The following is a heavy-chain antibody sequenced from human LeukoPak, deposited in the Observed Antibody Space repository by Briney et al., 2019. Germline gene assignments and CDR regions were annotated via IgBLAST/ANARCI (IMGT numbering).Heavy chain of an antibody. CDR1: GGTFSSYA. V-gene: IGHV1-69*06. Sequence: SVKVSCKASGGTFSSYAISWVRQAPGQGLEWMGGIIAIFGTANYAQKFQGRVTITADKSTSTAYMELSSLRSEDTAVYYCARRSSSSENFDYWGQGTLVTVSS. J-gene: IGHJ4*02. D-gene: IGHD6-13*01. CDR3: ARRSSSSENFDY. CDR2: IIAIFGTA.